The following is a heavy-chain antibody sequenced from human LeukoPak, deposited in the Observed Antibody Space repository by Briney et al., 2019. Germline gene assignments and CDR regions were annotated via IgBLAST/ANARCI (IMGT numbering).Heavy chain of an antibody. D-gene: IGHD4-11*01. Sequence: ASLKVSCKASGYTFTSYGISWVRQAPGQGLEWMGWISAYNGNTNYAQKLQGRVTMTTDTSTSTAYMELRSLRSDDTAVYYCARVRYPLQKPYYYYYMDVWGKGTTVTVSS. V-gene: IGHV1-18*01. J-gene: IGHJ6*03. CDR1: GYTFTSYG. CDR3: ARVRYPLQKPYYYYYMDV. CDR2: ISAYNGNT.